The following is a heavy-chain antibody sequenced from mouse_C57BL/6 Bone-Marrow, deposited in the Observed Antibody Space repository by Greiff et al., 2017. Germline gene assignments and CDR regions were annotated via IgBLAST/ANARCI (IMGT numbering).Heavy chain of an antibody. V-gene: IGHV1-61*01. CDR1: GYTFTSYW. CDR2: IYPSASET. Sequence: VQLQQSGAELVRPGSSVKLSCKASGYTFTSYWMAWVKQRPGQGLEWIGNIYPSASETHYTQKFKDKATLTVDKSSSTAYMQLSSLTSEDSAVYYCAYYSNSFAYWGQGTLVTVSA. J-gene: IGHJ3*01. D-gene: IGHD2-5*01. CDR3: AYYSNSFAY.